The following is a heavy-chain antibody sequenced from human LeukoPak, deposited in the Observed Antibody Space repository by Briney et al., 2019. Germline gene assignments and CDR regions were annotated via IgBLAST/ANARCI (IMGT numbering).Heavy chain of an antibody. CDR2: ISSSGSTI. J-gene: IGHJ6*03. CDR3: ARVEYSSSYYYYYYYMDV. Sequence: GGSLRLSCAASGFTVSSNYMSWVRQAPGKGLEWVSYISSSGSTIYYADSVKGRFTISRDNAKNSLYLQMNSLRAEDTAVYYCARVEYSSSYYYYYYYMDVWGKGTTVTVSS. D-gene: IGHD6-6*01. CDR1: GFTVSSNY. V-gene: IGHV3-11*04.